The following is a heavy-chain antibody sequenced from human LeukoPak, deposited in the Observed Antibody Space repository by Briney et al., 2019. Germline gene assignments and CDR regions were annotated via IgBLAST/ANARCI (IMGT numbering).Heavy chain of an antibody. CDR1: GYTFTSYD. D-gene: IGHD3-22*01. CDR2: MNPNSGNT. CDR3: ARVRRLYYYDSSGYYGY. J-gene: IGHJ4*02. V-gene: IGHV1-8*01. Sequence: ASVKVSCKASGYTFTSYDINWVRQATGQGLEWMGWMNPNSGNTGYAQKFQGRVTMTRNTSISTAYMELSSLRSEDTAVYYCARVRRLYYYDSSGYYGYWGQGTLVTVSS.